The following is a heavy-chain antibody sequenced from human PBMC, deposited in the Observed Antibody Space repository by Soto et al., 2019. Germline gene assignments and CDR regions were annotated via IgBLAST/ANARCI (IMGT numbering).Heavy chain of an antibody. J-gene: IGHJ4*02. CDR1: GGTFSSYA. CDR2: IIPIFGTA. CDR3: ARGTLSCSGGSCYGGLDY. V-gene: IGHV1-69*01. Sequence: QVPLVQSGAEVKKPGSSVKVSCKASGGTFSSYAISWVRQAPGQGLEWMGGIIPIFGTANYAQKFQGRVTITADESTSTAYMELSSLRSEDTAVYYCARGTLSCSGGSCYGGLDYWGQGTLVTVSS. D-gene: IGHD2-15*01.